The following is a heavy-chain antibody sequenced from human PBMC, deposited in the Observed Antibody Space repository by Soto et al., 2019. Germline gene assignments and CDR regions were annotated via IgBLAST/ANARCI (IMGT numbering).Heavy chain of an antibody. D-gene: IGHD3-16*01. CDR2: ISYDGSNK. Sequence: QVQLVESGGGVVQPGRSLRLSCAASGFTFSSYGMHWVRQAPGKGLEWVAVISYDGSNKYYADSVRGRFTISRDNSRNTVDLQMDSLRLEDTALYYCARWGTTGGLDVWGQGTLVSVSS. J-gene: IGHJ1*01. V-gene: IGHV3-30*03. CDR1: GFTFSSYG. CDR3: ARWGTTGGLDV.